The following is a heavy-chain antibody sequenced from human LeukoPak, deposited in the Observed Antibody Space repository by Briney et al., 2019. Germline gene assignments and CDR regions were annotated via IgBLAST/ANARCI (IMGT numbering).Heavy chain of an antibody. D-gene: IGHD3-10*01. CDR1: GYTFTSYG. V-gene: IGHV1-18*01. CDR2: ISAYNGNT. Sequence: GASVKVSCKASGYTFTSYGISWVRQAPGQGLEWMGWISAYNGNTNYAQKLQGRVTMTTDTTTSTAYMELRSLRSDDTAVYYCARLGGYGSGPYYYYGMDVWGRGTTVTVSS. J-gene: IGHJ6*02. CDR3: ARLGGYGSGPYYYYGMDV.